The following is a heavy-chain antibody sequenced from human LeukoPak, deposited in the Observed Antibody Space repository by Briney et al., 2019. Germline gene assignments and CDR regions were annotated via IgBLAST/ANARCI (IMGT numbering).Heavy chain of an antibody. Sequence: SSETLSLTCTVSGGSISSGDYYWSWIRQPPGKGLEWIGYIYYSGSTYYNPSLKSRVTISVDTSKNQFSLKLSSVTAADTAVYYCARDSADTAIALYYYYMDVWGKGTTVTVSS. V-gene: IGHV4-30-4*08. CDR1: GGSISSGDYY. CDR2: IYYSGST. D-gene: IGHD5-18*01. CDR3: ARDSADTAIALYYYYMDV. J-gene: IGHJ6*03.